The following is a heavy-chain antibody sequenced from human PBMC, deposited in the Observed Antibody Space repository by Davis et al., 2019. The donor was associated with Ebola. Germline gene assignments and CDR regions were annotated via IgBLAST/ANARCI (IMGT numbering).Heavy chain of an antibody. CDR3: ARDLGFSHANWFDP. Sequence: MPSETLSLTCAVSGGSISSSNWWSWVRQPPGKGLEWIGEIYHSGSTNYNPSLKSRVTISVDKSKNQFSLKLSSVTAADTAVYYCARDLGFSHANWFDPWGQGTLVTVSS. V-gene: IGHV4-4*02. J-gene: IGHJ5*02. CDR1: GGSISSSNW. CDR2: IYHSGST. D-gene: IGHD3-3*01.